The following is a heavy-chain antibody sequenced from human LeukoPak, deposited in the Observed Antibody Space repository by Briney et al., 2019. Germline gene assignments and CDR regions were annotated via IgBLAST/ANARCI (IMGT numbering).Heavy chain of an antibody. J-gene: IGHJ4*02. V-gene: IGHV4-38-2*02. CDR3: ARRRLLITMVRGGEFDY. Sequence: PSETLSLTCTVSGYSISSGYYWGWIRQPPGKGLEWIGSIYHSGSTYYNPSLKSRVTISVDKSKNQFSLRLRSVTAADTAVYYCARRRLLITMVRGGEFDYWGQGTLVTVSS. CDR2: IYHSGST. D-gene: IGHD3-10*01. CDR1: GYSISSGYY.